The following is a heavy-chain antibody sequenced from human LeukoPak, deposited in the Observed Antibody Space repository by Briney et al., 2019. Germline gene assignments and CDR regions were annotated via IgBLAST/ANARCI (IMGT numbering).Heavy chain of an antibody. V-gene: IGHV4-34*01. Sequence: SETLSLTCAVYGGSFSGYYWSWIRQPPGKGLEWIGEINHSGSTNYNPSLKSRVTISVDTSKNQFSLKLSSVTAADTALYYCAREGYSFGYKLIDYWGQGTLVTVSS. D-gene: IGHD5-18*01. CDR2: INHSGST. CDR3: AREGYSFGYKLIDY. J-gene: IGHJ4*02. CDR1: GGSFSGYY.